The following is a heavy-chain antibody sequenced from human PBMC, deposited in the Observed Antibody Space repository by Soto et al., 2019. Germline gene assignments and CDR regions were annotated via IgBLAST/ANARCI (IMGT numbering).Heavy chain of an antibody. Sequence: ASVKVSCKASGYTFTSYYMHWVRQAPGQGLEWMGIINPSGGSTSYAQKFQGRVTMTRDTSTSTVYMELSSLRSEDTAVYYCARRPASMVREINWFDPWGQGTLVTVSS. CDR1: GYTFTSYY. D-gene: IGHD3-10*01. CDR3: ARRPASMVREINWFDP. J-gene: IGHJ5*02. CDR2: INPSGGST. V-gene: IGHV1-46*01.